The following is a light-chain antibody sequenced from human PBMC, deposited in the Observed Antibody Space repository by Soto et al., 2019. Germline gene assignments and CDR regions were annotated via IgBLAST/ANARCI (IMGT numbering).Light chain of an antibody. CDR3: SSYTSSSTRRYV. V-gene: IGLV2-14*01. CDR2: DVS. Sequence: QSVLTQPASVSGSPGQSITISCTGTSSDVGGYNYVSWYQQHPGKAPKLMIYDVSNRPSGVSNRFSGSKSGNTASLTISGLQAEDEADYYCSSYTSSSTRRYVFGTGTKSPS. CDR1: SSDVGGYNY. J-gene: IGLJ1*01.